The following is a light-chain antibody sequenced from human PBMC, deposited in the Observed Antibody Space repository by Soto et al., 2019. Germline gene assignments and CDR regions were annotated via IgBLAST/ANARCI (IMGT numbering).Light chain of an antibody. CDR2: EAS. J-gene: IGKJ5*01. V-gene: IGKV3D-20*01. Sequence: EIVSTQSPATLPLSPRERATLSCGPSQCVSSSYLAWYQQKPLLAPQLLFYEASSTATGLPDRLSGSGSGTYFMFTTSRLEPDDCATSYCQQYNSWPPITSGQGTPLE. CDR3: QQYNSWPPIT. CDR1: QCVSSSY.